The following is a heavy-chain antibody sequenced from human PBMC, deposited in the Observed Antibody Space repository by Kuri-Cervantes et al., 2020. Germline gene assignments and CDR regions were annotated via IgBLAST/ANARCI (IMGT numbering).Heavy chain of an antibody. CDR2: IIPIFGTA. Sequence: SVKVSCKASGGTFSSYAISWVRQAPGQGLEWMGGIIPIFGTANYAQKFQGRVTITADESTSTAYMELSSLRSEDTAVYYCARWPDCSSTSCKYYYYYYGMDVWGQGTTVTVSS. V-gene: IGHV1-69*13. D-gene: IGHD2-2*01. J-gene: IGHJ6*02. CDR1: GGTFSSYA. CDR3: ARWPDCSSTSCKYYYYYYGMDV.